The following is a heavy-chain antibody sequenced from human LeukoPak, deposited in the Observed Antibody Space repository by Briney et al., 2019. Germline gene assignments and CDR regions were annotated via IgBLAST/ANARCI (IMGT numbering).Heavy chain of an antibody. Sequence: GGSLRLSCAASGFTFSHYSMNWVRQAPGKGLEWVSYISGSGSTIYYTDSVKGRFTISRDNAKNSLYLQMNSLRAEDTAVYYCAGLVLDYWGQGTLVTVSS. CDR1: GFTFSHYS. CDR2: ISGSGSTI. V-gene: IGHV3-48*04. CDR3: AGLVLDY. D-gene: IGHD6-19*01. J-gene: IGHJ4*02.